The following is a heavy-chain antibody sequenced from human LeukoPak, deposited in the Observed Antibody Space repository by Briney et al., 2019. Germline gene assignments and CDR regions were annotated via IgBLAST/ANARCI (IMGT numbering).Heavy chain of an antibody. D-gene: IGHD3-22*01. V-gene: IGHV3-23*01. CDR1: GFTFSSYA. CDR2: ISGSGGST. CDR3: AKDYYDSSGYTFDY. J-gene: IGHJ4*02. Sequence: SGGSLRLSCAASGFTFSSYAMSGVRQAPGKGLEWVSAISGSGGSTYYADSVKGRFTISRDNSKNTLYLQMNSLRAEDTAVYYCAKDYYDSSGYTFDYWGQGTLVTVSS.